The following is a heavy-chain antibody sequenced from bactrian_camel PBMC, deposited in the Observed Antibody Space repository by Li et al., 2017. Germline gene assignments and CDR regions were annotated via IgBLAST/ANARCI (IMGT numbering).Heavy chain of an antibody. D-gene: IGHD8*01. J-gene: IGHJ7*01. CDR2: FYNSGGGT. V-gene: IGHV3-3*01. CDR1: ADTRSNC. Sequence: HVQLVESGGGSVQAGGSLTLSCAFSADTRSNCMGWFRQSPGKEREGVATFYNSGGGTYYADSVKGRFTISQDNTKNTVALQMNSLKVEDAGMYYCAAGSVTGPLFCTPRNPNCMDYWGRGTQVTVS.